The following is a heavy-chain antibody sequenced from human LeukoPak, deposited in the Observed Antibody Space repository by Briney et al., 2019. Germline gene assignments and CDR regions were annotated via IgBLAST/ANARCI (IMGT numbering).Heavy chain of an antibody. D-gene: IGHD6-13*01. CDR3: ARVASPSYSSSWYVGYYYYYMDV. Sequence: SETLSLSCTDSGGSISSYYWSWIRQPPGKGLEWIGYIYYSGSTNYNPSLKSRVTISVDTSKNQFSLKLSSVTAADTAVYYCARVASPSYSSSWYVGYYYYYMDVWGKGTTVTVSS. J-gene: IGHJ6*03. CDR2: IYYSGST. V-gene: IGHV4-59*01. CDR1: GGSISSYY.